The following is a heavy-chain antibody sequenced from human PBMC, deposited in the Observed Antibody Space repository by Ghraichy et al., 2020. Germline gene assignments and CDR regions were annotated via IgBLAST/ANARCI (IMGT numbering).Heavy chain of an antibody. J-gene: IGHJ5*02. CDR1: GFTFSRYG. D-gene: IGHD3-3*01. Sequence: GSLRLSCSASGFTFSRYGMHWVRQAPGKGLEWVAVIWYDGNNKYYADSVKGRFTISRDNSKNTLYLQMNSLRAEDTAVYYCARDGAPWYDFWSGYQANNWFEPWSQGHLVIGS. CDR3: ARDGAPWYDFWSGYQANNWFEP. CDR2: IWYDGNNK. V-gene: IGHV3-33*01.